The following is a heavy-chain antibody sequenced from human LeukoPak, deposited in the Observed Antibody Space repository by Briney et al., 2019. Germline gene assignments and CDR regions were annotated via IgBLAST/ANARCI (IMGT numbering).Heavy chain of an antibody. CDR3: ARRYCRGGSCFGFTLDY. CDR1: GFTFSSHD. Sequence: GGSLRLSCAASGFTFSSHDMRWVRQAPGGGLGWVSGISGSADNTYYPDSVKGRFTISRDNSKNTLYLQMNSLRVEDTAMYYCARRYCRGGSCFGFTLDYWGQGTLVTVSS. J-gene: IGHJ4*02. D-gene: IGHD2-15*01. V-gene: IGHV3-23*01. CDR2: ISGSADNT.